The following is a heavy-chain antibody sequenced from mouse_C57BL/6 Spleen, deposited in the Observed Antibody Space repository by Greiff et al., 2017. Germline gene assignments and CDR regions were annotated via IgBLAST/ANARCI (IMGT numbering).Heavy chain of an antibody. J-gene: IGHJ2*01. CDR2: IDPSDSYT. V-gene: IGHV1-50*01. CDR3: ARRGAFTFDY. Sequence: QVQLQQPGAELVKPGASVKLSCKASGYTFTSYWMQWVKQRPGQGLEWIGEIDPSDSYTNYNQKFKGKATLTVDTSSSTAYMQLSSLTSEDSAVYYCARRGAFTFDYWGQGTTLTVSS. D-gene: IGHD1-1*01. CDR1: GYTFTSYW.